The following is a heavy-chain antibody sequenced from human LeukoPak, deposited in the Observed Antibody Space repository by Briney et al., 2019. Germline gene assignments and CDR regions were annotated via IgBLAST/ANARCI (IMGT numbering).Heavy chain of an antibody. CDR2: IIPILGIA. Sequence: ASVKVSCKASGGTFSSYAISWVRQAPGQGLEWMGRIIPILGIANYAQKFQGRVTITADKSTSTAYMELSSLKSEDTAVYYCASSLPEETGAFDIWGQGTMVTVSS. J-gene: IGHJ3*02. CDR3: ASSLPEETGAFDI. CDR1: GGTFSSYA. V-gene: IGHV1-69*04. D-gene: IGHD1-14*01.